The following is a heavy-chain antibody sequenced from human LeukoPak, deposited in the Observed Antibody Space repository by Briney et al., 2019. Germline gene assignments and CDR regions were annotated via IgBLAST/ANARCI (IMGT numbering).Heavy chain of an antibody. CDR2: ISAYNGNT. Sequence: GASVKVSCKASGYTFTSYGISWVRQAPGQGLEWMGWISAYNGNTNYAQKLQGRVTMTTDTSTSTAYMELRSLRSDDTAVYYCASMRKGLNYDILTGYYPDAFDIWGQGTMVTVSS. CDR3: ASMRKGLNYDILTGYYPDAFDI. J-gene: IGHJ3*02. V-gene: IGHV1-18*01. CDR1: GYTFTSYG. D-gene: IGHD3-9*01.